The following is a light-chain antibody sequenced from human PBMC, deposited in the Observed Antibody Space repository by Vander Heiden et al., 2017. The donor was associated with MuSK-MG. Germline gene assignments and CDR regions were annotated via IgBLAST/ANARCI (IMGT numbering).Light chain of an antibody. J-gene: IGLJ2*01. CDR3: LHSYTGAHVV. CDR1: TGAVTSSHY. V-gene: IGLV7-46*01. CDR2: DTS. Sequence: QAVLTQEPSLTVSPGGTVTPTCGSSTGAVTSSHYPYWFQQKPGHALRIFSLDTSQKHAWTPARFADSLPWATDAITLSGAQPEDEAYYYSLHSYTGAHVVFGEGTKLTVL.